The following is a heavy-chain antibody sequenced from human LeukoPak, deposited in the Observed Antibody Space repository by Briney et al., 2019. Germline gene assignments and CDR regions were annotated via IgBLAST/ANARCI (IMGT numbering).Heavy chain of an antibody. J-gene: IGHJ6*03. CDR2: IRSKANSYAT. D-gene: IGHD3-3*01. V-gene: IGHV3-73*01. CDR3: TSSYYDFWSGHYYMDV. CDR1: GFTFSGSA. Sequence: GGSLRLSSAASGFTFSGSAMHWVRQASGKGLEWVGHIRSKANSYATAYAASVKGRFTISRDDSKNTAYLQMNSLKTEDTAVYYCTSSYYDFWSGHYYMDVWGKGTTVTLSS.